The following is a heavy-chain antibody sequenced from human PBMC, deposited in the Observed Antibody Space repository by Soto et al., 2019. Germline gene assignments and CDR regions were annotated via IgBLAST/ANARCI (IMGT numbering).Heavy chain of an antibody. V-gene: IGHV3-30-3*01. CDR1: GFTFSSYA. J-gene: IGHJ3*02. Sequence: QVQLVESGGGVVQPGRSLRLSCAASGFTFSSYAMHWVRQAPGKGLEWVAVISYDGSNKYYADSVKGRFTISRDNSKNTRYLQMNSLRAEDTAVYYCARDTHYDSSGYPIPFDACDIWGQGTMVTVSS. CDR3: ARDTHYDSSGYPIPFDACDI. CDR2: ISYDGSNK. D-gene: IGHD3-22*01.